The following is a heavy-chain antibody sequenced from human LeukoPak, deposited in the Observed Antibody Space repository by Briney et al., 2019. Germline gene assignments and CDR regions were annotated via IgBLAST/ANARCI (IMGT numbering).Heavy chain of an antibody. CDR1: GFTFDDYG. CDR2: INWNGGST. J-gene: IGHJ4*02. V-gene: IGHV3-20*04. Sequence: SGGSLRLSCAASGFTFDDYGTSWVRQAPGKGLEWVSGINWNGGSTGYADSVKGRFTISRDNAKNSLYLQVNSLRAEDTALYYCAREGIGGSYFNYREPVYYFDYWGQGTLVTVSS. D-gene: IGHD1-26*01. CDR3: AREGIGGSYFNYREPVYYFDY.